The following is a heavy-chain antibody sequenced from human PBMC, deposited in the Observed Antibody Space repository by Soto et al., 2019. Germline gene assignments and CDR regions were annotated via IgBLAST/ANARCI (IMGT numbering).Heavy chain of an antibody. J-gene: IGHJ3*02. CDR1: GASISSYD. CDR3: ARVGGYPLGAFDI. Sequence: SETLSLTCTVSGASISSYDWTWIRQPPGKGLEWVAYISYSGITNYKPSLKSRVTILGDTSKNQISLKVNSVTAADTAVYYCARVGGYPLGAFDIWGQGTMVTVSS. V-gene: IGHV4-59*01. D-gene: IGHD5-12*01. CDR2: ISYSGIT.